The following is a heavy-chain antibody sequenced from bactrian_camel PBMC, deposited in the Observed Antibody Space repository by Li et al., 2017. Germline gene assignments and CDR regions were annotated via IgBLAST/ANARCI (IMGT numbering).Heavy chain of an antibody. J-gene: IGHJ4*01. Sequence: QVQLVESGGGLVQPGGSLRLSCVASGYSIRDDCMGWFRQATGKEREEVASIDVFGMTTYADSVKGRFTISQDSANKTVDLQMTSLKLEDTATYYCAATRDILGCGPNSLKYPYWGQGTQVTVS. CDR3: AATRDILGCGPNSLKYPY. V-gene: IGHV3S53*01. CDR1: GYSIRDDC. CDR2: IDVFGMT. D-gene: IGHD3*01.